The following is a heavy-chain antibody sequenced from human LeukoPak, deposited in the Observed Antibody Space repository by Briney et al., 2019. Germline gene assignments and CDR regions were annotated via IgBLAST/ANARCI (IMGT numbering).Heavy chain of an antibody. CDR1: GLTFDDYG. V-gene: IGHV3-20*04. D-gene: IGHD3-10*02. CDR3: AELGITMIGGV. CDR2: INWNGGST. J-gene: IGHJ6*04. Sequence: GGSLRFFCAASGLTFDDYGMSGVRKAPGKGLEWVSGINWNGGSTGYADSVKGRFTISRDNAKNSLYLQMNSLRAEDTAVYYCAELGITMIGGVWGKGTTVTISS.